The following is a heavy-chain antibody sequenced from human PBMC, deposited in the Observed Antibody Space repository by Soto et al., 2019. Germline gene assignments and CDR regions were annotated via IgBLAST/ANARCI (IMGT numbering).Heavy chain of an antibody. V-gene: IGHV3-23*01. J-gene: IGHJ4*02. CDR1: GFTFSSYS. CDR2: FRTSGDGGTT. CDR3: AKKVNSGPGSQYFDY. Sequence: GGSLRLSCAASGFTFSSYSMSWVRQAPGKGLEWVPGFRTSGDGGTTYYADSVKGRFTISRDNSKNMLFLQMNSLRAEDTAIYYCAKKVNSGPGSQYFDYWGQGTLVTVSS. D-gene: IGHD3-10*01.